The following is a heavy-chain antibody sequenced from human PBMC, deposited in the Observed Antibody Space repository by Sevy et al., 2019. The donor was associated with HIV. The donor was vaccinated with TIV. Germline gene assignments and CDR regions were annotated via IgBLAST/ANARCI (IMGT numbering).Heavy chain of an antibody. CDR3: AGVYCGGGSCHWYYGMDV. V-gene: IGHV1-18*01. J-gene: IGHJ6*02. D-gene: IGHD2-15*01. CDR1: GYTFTSYG. Sequence: ASVKVSCKASGYTFTSYGISWVRQAPGQGLEWMGWISAYNGNTNYAQKLQGRVTMTTDTSTSTAYMELRSLSSDDTAVYYCAGVYCGGGSCHWYYGMDVWGQGTTVTVS. CDR2: ISAYNGNT.